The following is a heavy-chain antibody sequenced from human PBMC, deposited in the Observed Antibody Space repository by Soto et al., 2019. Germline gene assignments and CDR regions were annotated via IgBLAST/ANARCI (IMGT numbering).Heavy chain of an antibody. V-gene: IGHV1-69*02. Sequence: GASVKASCKSSGCTFSSYTISCVRQAPGQGLEWMGRIIPILGIANYAQKFQGRVTITADKSTSTAYMELSSLRSEDTAVYYCASSDDWLPPDYYYYMDVWGKGTTVTVSS. CDR1: GCTFSSYT. CDR2: IIPILGIA. D-gene: IGHD3-9*01. CDR3: ASSDDWLPPDYYYYMDV. J-gene: IGHJ6*03.